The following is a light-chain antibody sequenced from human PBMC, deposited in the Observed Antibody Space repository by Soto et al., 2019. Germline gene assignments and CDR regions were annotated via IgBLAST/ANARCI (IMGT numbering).Light chain of an antibody. CDR3: QQRSYWPIT. V-gene: IGKV3-11*01. Sequence: IVLTHSPATLSFSPGEIATLSFRASQSVSIYLAWYQQKPGQAPRLLIYDASNRATGIPARFSGSGSGTDFTLTISSLEPEDFAVYYCQQRSYWPITFGQGTRLEIK. CDR1: QSVSIY. J-gene: IGKJ5*01. CDR2: DAS.